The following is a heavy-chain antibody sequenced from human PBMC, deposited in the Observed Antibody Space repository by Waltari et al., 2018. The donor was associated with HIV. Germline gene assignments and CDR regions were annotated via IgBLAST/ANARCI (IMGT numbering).Heavy chain of an antibody. CDR3: ATTAFYYESSGFF. Sequence: QLQLQESGPSLVKPSATLSRTCTVSGDSISRRNYYWGWIRQPPGKGLEWIGSFYHSGATYYNPSLKSRVAIFVDVSKNQFSLEVSSVTAADTAIYYCATTAFYYESSGFFWGQGALVSVSA. CDR1: GDSISRRNYY. CDR2: FYHSGAT. J-gene: IGHJ4*02. V-gene: IGHV4-39*01. D-gene: IGHD3-22*01.